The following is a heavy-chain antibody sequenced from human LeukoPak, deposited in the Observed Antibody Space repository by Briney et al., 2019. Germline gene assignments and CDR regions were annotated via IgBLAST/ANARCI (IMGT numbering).Heavy chain of an antibody. CDR1: GYSFTTYW. CDR3: ARQGRIVVVTTTHDAFDI. CDR2: IYPGDSDA. D-gene: IGHD2-21*02. V-gene: IGHV5-51*01. J-gene: IGHJ3*02. Sequence: NHGESLKIPCTGFGYSFTTYWIGWVRQMPGKGLEWMGIIYPGDSDARYSPSFQGRVTISVDKSISTAYLQWSSLKASDTAMYYCARQGRIVVVTTTHDAFDIWGQGTMVTVSS.